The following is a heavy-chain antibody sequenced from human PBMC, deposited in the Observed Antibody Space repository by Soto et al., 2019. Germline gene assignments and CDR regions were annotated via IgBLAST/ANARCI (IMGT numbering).Heavy chain of an antibody. CDR1: GFTFSRHG. Sequence: QVQLVESGGGVVQPGTSLRLSCAASGFTFSRHGMHWVRQTPGKGLEWLAVILNDASGHWYADSVKGRFTISRDNFEITWYLQMNGLRLEDTAMYYCARDDDYPDNGFDYWGQGTLVTGSS. CDR2: ILNDASGH. J-gene: IGHJ4*02. V-gene: IGHV3-33*01. D-gene: IGHD4-17*01. CDR3: ARDDDYPDNGFDY.